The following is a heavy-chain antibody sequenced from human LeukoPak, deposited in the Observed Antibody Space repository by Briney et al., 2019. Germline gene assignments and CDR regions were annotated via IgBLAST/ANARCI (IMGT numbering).Heavy chain of an antibody. V-gene: IGHV4-59*08. Sequence: AETLSLTCTVSGGSISSYYWSWIRQPPGKGLEWIGYIYYSGSTNYNPSLKSRVTISIDTSKNQFSLKLSSVTAADTAVYYCARRTYYYAFDIWGQGTMVTVSS. J-gene: IGHJ3*02. D-gene: IGHD3-22*01. CDR2: IYYSGST. CDR1: GGSISSYY. CDR3: ARRTYYYAFDI.